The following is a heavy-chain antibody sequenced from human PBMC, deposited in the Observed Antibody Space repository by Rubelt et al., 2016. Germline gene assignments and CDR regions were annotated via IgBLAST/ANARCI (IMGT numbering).Heavy chain of an antibody. CDR3: AKDGASSL. CDR1: GGSVSTGSYF. V-gene: IGHV4-61*01. Sequence: QVQLRESGPGLVKPSETLSLTCSVSGGSVSTGSYFWNWIRQPPGKGLEWIGYFYSGSTNYKPSLKSRVSISVDTSKNQLSLRLGAVTAADAAGYYCAKDGASSLWGQGTMVTVSS. CDR2: FYSGST. J-gene: IGHJ3*01. D-gene: IGHD3-16*01.